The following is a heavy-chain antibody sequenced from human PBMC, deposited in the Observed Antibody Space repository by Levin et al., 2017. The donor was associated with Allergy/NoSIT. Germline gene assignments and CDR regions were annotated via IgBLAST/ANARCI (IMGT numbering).Heavy chain of an antibody. CDR1: GYTFTGYY. D-gene: IGHD1-7*01. CDR3: ARESDLGLLELRYYYGMDV. Sequence: ASVKVSCKASGYTFTGYYMHWVRQAPGQGLEWMGWINPNSGGTNYAQKFQGRVTMTRDTSISTAYMELSRLRSDDTAVYYCARESDLGLLELRYYYGMDVWGQGTTVTVSS. V-gene: IGHV1-2*02. CDR2: INPNSGGT. J-gene: IGHJ6*02.